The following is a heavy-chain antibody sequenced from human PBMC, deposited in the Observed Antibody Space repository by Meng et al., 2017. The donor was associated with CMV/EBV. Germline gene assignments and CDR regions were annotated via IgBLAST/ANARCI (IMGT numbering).Heavy chain of an antibody. CDR1: GFTFSSFW. CDR2: INSDGSST. V-gene: IGHV3-74*01. J-gene: IGHJ3*02. D-gene: IGHD6-13*01. CDR3: ARRPGYSSSWSGDAFDI. Sequence: GESLKISCAASGFTFSSFWMHWVRQAPGKGLVWVSRINSDGSSTSYADSVKGRFTISRDNAKNMLYLQMNSLGAEDTAVYYCARRPGYSSSWSGDAFDIWGQETMVTVSS.